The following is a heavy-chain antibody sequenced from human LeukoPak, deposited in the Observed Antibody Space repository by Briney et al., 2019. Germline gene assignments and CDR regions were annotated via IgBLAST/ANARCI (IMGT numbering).Heavy chain of an antibody. V-gene: IGHV3-30*04. J-gene: IGHJ4*02. CDR2: MSYDGTNK. Sequence: GRSLRLSCVASGFTFSTYPMHWVRQAPGKGLEWVALMSYDGTNKYYADSVKGRFTISRDNSKNTLYVQMNSLRAEDTAVYYCAREGLAVGATGAYFFDFWGQGTLVTVSS. D-gene: IGHD1-26*01. CDR3: AREGLAVGATGAYFFDF. CDR1: GFTFSTYP.